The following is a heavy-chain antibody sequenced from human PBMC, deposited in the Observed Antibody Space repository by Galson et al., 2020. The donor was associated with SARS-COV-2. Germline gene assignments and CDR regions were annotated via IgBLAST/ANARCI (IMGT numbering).Heavy chain of an antibody. D-gene: IGHD3-16*01. CDR1: GFGFSIYW. V-gene: IGHV3-7*01. CDR2: IAQDASAT. J-gene: IGHJ4*02. CDR3: ARDGWGIPDY. Sequence: GGSLRLSCAASGFGFSIYWMTWARQAPGKGLEWVANIAQDASATHYVDSVKGRFIISRDNAKNSLYLQMNNLRVEDTAVYYCARDGWGIPDYWGQGTLVTVSS.